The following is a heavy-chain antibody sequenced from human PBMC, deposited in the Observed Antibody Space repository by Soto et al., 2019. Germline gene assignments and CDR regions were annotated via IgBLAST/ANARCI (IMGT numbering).Heavy chain of an antibody. CDR2: IYWNDEK. V-gene: IGHV2-5*01. CDR1: GFSLTTDGVG. J-gene: IGHJ4*02. Sequence: QITLRESGPTLVEPTQTLTLTCTFSGFSLTTDGVGVDWIRQPPGRALEWLGLIYWNDEKRYRPPLRSRLTITGDTSRNQVVLTTTNLDPAHTATYYCAHRTPVSSGINWGQGPRATGSS. D-gene: IGHD4-4*01. CDR3: AHRTPVSSGIN.